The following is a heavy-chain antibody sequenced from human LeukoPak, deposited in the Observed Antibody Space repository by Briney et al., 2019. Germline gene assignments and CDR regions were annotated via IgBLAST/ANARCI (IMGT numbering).Heavy chain of an antibody. V-gene: IGHV3-23*01. CDR2: ISGSGGST. CDR3: AKDRPIIRFLEWPRHTAWYSDY. Sequence: GGSLRLSCAASGFTFSSYAMSWVRQAPGKGLEWVSAISGSGGSTYYADSVKGRFTISRDNSKNTLYLQMNSLRAEDTAVYYCAKDRPIIRFLEWPRHTAWYSDYWGQGTLVTVSS. J-gene: IGHJ4*02. D-gene: IGHD3-3*01. CDR1: GFTFSSYA.